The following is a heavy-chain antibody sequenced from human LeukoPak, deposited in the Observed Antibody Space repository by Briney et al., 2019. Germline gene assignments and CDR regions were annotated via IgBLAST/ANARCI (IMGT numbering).Heavy chain of an antibody. CDR3: ARVGPVLPYGDLPPVNNWFDP. D-gene: IGHD4-17*01. Sequence: APVKVSCKASGYTFTSYYMHWVRQAPGQGLEWMGIINPSGGSTSYAQKFRGRVTMTRDTSTSTVYMELSSLRSEDTAVYYCARVGPVLPYGDLPPVNNWFDPWGQGTLVTVSS. J-gene: IGHJ5*02. CDR2: INPSGGST. V-gene: IGHV1-46*01. CDR1: GYTFTSYY.